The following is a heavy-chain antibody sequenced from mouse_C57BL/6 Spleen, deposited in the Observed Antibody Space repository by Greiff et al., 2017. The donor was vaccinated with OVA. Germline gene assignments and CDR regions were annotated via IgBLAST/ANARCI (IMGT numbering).Heavy chain of an antibody. CDR2: IDPSDSET. D-gene: IGHD2-3*01. CDR3: ARMVMVTTDWYFDG. Sequence: QVQLQQPGAELVRPGSSVKLSCKASGYTFTSYWMHWVKQRPIQGLEWIGKIDPSDSETHYNQKFKDKATLTVDKSSSTAYMQLSSLTSEDSAVYYCARMVMVTTDWYFDGWGTGTTVTVSS. J-gene: IGHJ1*03. CDR1: GYTFTSYW. V-gene: IGHV1-52*01.